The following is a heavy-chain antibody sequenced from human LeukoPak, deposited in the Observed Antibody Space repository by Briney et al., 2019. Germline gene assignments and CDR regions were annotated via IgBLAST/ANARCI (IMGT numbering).Heavy chain of an antibody. CDR2: ISWNSATI. V-gene: IGHV3-9*01. Sequence: GGSLRLSCAASGFTFDDYAMHWVRQTPGKGLEWVSHISWNSATIEYADSVKGRFTISRDNAKNSLYLQMNSLRAEDTAVYYCARDYSYYYDSSGYSAFDYWGQGTLVTVSS. CDR3: ARDYSYYYDSSGYSAFDY. CDR1: GFTFDDYA. D-gene: IGHD3-22*01. J-gene: IGHJ4*02.